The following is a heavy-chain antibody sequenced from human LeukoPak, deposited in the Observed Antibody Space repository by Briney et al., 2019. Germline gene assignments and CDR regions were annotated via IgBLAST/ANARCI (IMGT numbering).Heavy chain of an antibody. J-gene: IGHJ4*02. D-gene: IGHD5-18*01. Sequence: GGSLRLSYAASGFTLSSYARSWVRQAPGKGLEWVSLISGNAGSTYYADSVKGRFTISRDNSKHTLYPQMNSLRAEDTAVYYCAKASNVDTAMVRFDYWGQGTLVTVSS. CDR1: GFTLSSYA. CDR2: ISGNAGST. V-gene: IGHV3-23*01. CDR3: AKASNVDTAMVRFDY.